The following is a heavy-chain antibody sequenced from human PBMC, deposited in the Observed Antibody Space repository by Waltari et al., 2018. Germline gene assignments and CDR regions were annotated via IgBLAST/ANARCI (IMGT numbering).Heavy chain of an antibody. J-gene: IGHJ4*02. CDR1: GFTFNPYW. CDR3: ARDGAGDIDLDN. D-gene: IGHD6-13*01. CDR2: INGDGSGT. Sequence: EVQLVESGGGLIQPGGSLSLSCAASGFTFNPYWMHWVRQVPGKGLVWVSRINGDGSGTMYADSVKGRFTISRDNAKNTFYLQMNSLRVEDTAVYYCARDGAGDIDLDNWGQGTLVTVSS. V-gene: IGHV3-74*03.